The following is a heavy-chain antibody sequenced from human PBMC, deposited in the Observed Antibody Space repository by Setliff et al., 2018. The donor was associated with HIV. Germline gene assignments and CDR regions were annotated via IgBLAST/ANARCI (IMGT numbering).Heavy chain of an antibody. CDR2: VSWNSGSGSV. D-gene: IGHD3-22*01. CDR1: GFTFDDYA. V-gene: IGHV3-9*01. CDR3: TRSGFSSGPADALDV. Sequence: HPGGSLRLSCAASGFTFDDYAMYWVRQTPGKGLEWVSSVSWNSGSGSVDYADSVTGRFTISRDNAKNSLYLQMSSLRPEDTALYYCTRSGFSSGPADALDVWGHATMGTVSS. J-gene: IGHJ3*01.